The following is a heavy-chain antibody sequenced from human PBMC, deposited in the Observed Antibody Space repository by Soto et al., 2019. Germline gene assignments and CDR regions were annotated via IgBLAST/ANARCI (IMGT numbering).Heavy chain of an antibody. CDR1: GFTFSSYD. D-gene: IGHD3-3*01. J-gene: IGHJ4*02. CDR3: ARGALTHWSPSPRPYFDY. V-gene: IGHV3-13*01. CDR2: IGTAGDT. Sequence: GGSLRLSCAASGFTFSSYDMHWVRQATGKGLEWVSAIGTAGDTYYPGSVKGRFTISRENAKNSLYLQMNSLRAEDTAVYYCARGALTHWSPSPRPYFDYWGQGTLVTVSS.